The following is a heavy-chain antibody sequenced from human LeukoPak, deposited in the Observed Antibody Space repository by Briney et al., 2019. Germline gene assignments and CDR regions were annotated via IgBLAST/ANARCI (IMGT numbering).Heavy chain of an antibody. J-gene: IGHJ5*02. CDR1: GFTFSSYA. D-gene: IGHD2-2*01. CDR2: ISGSGGST. V-gene: IGHV3-23*01. Sequence: GGSLRLSCAASGFTFSSYAMSWVRQAPGKGLEWVSAISGSGGSTYYADSVKGRFTISRDNSKNTLYLQMNSLRAEDTAVYYCAKSDCSSTSCYWFDHWGQGTLVTVSS. CDR3: AKSDCSSTSCYWFDH.